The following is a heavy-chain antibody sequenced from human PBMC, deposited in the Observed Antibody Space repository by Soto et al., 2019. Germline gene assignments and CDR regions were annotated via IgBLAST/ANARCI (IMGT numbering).Heavy chain of an antibody. D-gene: IGHD3-3*01. CDR2: IYPGDSDT. J-gene: IGHJ5*02. CDR1: GHSFTGYW. V-gene: IGHV5-51*01. CDR3: ASSYYDFWSGDYNWFDP. Sequence: ESLKISCTCSGHSFTGYWIGRVRQMPGKGLEWMGIIYPGDSDTRYSPSFQGQVTISADKSISTAYLQWSSLKASDTAMYYCASSYYDFWSGDYNWFDPWGQGTLVTVSS.